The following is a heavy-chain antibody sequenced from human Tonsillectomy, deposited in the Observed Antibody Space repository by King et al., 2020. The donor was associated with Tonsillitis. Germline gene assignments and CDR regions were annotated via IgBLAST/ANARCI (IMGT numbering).Heavy chain of an antibody. CDR3: AREDNYYFDY. Sequence: QLQESGPGLVKPSETLSLTCTVSGGSISSYYWSWIRQPPGKGLEWIGYIYYSGSTNYNPSLKSRVTISVDTSKNQYSLKLSSVTAADTAVYYCAREDNYYFDYWGQGTLVTVSS. D-gene: IGHD1-1*01. V-gene: IGHV4-59*01. CDR2: IYYSGST. J-gene: IGHJ4*02. CDR1: GGSISSYY.